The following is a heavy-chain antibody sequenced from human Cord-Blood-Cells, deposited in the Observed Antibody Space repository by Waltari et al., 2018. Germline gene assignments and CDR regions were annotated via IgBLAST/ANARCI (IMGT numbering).Heavy chain of an antibody. J-gene: IGHJ3*02. CDR1: GGSISSSSYY. Sequence: QLQLQESGPGLVKPSETLSLTCTVSGGSISSSSYYWGWIRQPPGKGLEWIGSIYYSGSTYSNPSLKSRVTISVDTSKNQFSLKLSSVTAADTAVDYCARHNRWMVTMIVDAFDIWGQGTMVTVSS. CDR2: IYYSGST. V-gene: IGHV4-39*01. CDR3: ARHNRWMVTMIVDAFDI. D-gene: IGHD3-22*01.